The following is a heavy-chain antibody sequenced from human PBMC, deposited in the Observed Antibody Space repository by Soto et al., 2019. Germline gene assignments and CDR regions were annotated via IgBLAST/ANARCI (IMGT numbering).Heavy chain of an antibody. CDR2: IIPIFGTA. CDR1: GGTFSSYA. V-gene: IGHV1-69*12. J-gene: IGHJ2*01. D-gene: IGHD3-16*01. CDR3: SRWPATLVTRSRWYFDL. Sequence: QVQLVQSGAEVKKPGSSVKVSCKASGGTFSSYAISWVRQAPGQGLEWMGGIIPIFGTANYAQKLQRRVTITADETTSTAYMELSSRRSEDTVVYYWSRWPATLVTRSRWYFDLWGRGTLVTVSS.